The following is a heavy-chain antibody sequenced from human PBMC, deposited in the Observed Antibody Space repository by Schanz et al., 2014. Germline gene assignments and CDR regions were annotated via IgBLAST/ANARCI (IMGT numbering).Heavy chain of an antibody. V-gene: IGHV3-23*01. J-gene: IGHJ4*02. D-gene: IGHD6-19*01. CDR1: GFTFTTFA. Sequence: EQLLESGGGFVQPGGSLRLSCATSGFTFTTFAMTWVRQAPGKGLEWVSGISDRGDGTNYGDSVRGRFTISRDNSRNTVYLQMNNVGVDDTATYYCVKTDAGWRFDYWGQGTLVIVSS. CDR3: VKTDAGWRFDY. CDR2: ISDRGDGT.